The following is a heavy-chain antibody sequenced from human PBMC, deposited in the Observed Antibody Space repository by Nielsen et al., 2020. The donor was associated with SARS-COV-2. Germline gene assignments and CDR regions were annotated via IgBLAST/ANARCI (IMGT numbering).Heavy chain of an antibody. V-gene: IGHV3-23*01. Sequence: VRQAPGKGLEWVSGISGSGGSIYYADSVKGRFTISRDNSKNTLYLQMNSLRAEDTAVYYCVPVAGAKNYYYYGMDVWGQGTTVTVSS. CDR3: VPVAGAKNYYYYGMDV. D-gene: IGHD6-19*01. J-gene: IGHJ6*02. CDR2: ISGSGGSI.